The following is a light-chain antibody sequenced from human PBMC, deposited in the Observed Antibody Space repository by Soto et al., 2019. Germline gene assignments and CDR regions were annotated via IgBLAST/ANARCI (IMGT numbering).Light chain of an antibody. Sequence: EIVMTQSPATLSVSLGDRATLSCRASQSVGSYLAWYQQKPGQAPRLLIYGASTRATGIPARFSGSGSGTDFTLTISSMESEDFAVYYCQQYDSWSRYYTFGQGTKLEIK. V-gene: IGKV3-15*01. CDR2: GAS. CDR3: QQYDSWSRYYT. CDR1: QSVGSY. J-gene: IGKJ2*01.